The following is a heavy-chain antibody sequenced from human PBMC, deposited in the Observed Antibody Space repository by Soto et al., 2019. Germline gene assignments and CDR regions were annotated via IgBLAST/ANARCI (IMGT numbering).Heavy chain of an antibody. D-gene: IGHD2-2*02. CDR1: GYTFTSYD. J-gene: IGHJ6*02. CDR3: ARGRVVPAAIWYYYGMDV. Sequence: ASVKVSCKASGYTFTSYDINRVRQATGQGLEWMGWMNPNSGNTGYAQKFQGRVTMTRNTSISTAYMELSSLRSEDTAVYYCARGRVVPAAIWYYYGMDVWGQGTTVTVSS. CDR2: MNPNSGNT. V-gene: IGHV1-8*01.